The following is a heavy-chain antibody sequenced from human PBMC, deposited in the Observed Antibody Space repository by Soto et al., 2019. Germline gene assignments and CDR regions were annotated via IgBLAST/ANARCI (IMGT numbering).Heavy chain of an antibody. CDR3: ARQTDGGRFDY. D-gene: IGHD2-15*01. J-gene: IGHJ4*02. V-gene: IGHV5-51*01. CDR2: INPGDSDT. Sequence: EVQLVQSGAEVKKPGESLKISCKGSGYNFNYCIGWVRQMPGKGLEWMGIINPGDSDTRYNPSFQGQVTFSVDKSISTAYLQWGSLKASDTAIYYCARQTDGGRFDYWGQGTLVTVSS. CDR1: GYNFNYC.